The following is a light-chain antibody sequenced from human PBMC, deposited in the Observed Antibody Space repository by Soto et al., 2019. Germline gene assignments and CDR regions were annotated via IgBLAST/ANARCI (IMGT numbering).Light chain of an antibody. CDR3: SSYISSRTLDVV. CDR1: SSDIGGYNY. Sequence: QSVLTQPASVSGSPGQSITISCTGTSSDIGGYNYVSWYQQHPGKTPKLMIYDINNRPSGVSNRFSGAKSGNTASLTISRLQAEDDADYYCSSYISSRTLDVVFGGGTKVTVL. CDR2: DIN. J-gene: IGLJ2*01. V-gene: IGLV2-14*01.